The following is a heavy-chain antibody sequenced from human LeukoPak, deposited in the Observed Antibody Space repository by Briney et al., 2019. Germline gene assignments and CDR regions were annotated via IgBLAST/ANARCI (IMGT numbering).Heavy chain of an antibody. CDR3: AKGTMVRGFDY. J-gene: IGHJ4*02. CDR1: GLTVSSNY. D-gene: IGHD3-10*01. Sequence: GGSLRLSCAASGLTVSSNYMSWVRQAPGKGLEWVSVIYSGGSTYYADSVRGRFTISRDNSKNTLYLQMNSLRAEDTAVYYCAKGTMVRGFDYWGQGTLVTVSS. V-gene: IGHV3-53*01. CDR2: IYSGGST.